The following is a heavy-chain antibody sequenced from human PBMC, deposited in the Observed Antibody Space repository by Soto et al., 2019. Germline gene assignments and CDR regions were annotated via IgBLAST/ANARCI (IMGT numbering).Heavy chain of an antibody. CDR3: ARLPPSNYGSGTTGYFDY. CDR1: GGSISSSSYY. Sequence: SETLSLTCTVSGGSISSSSYYWGWIRQPPGKGLEWIGSIYYSGSTYYNPSLKSRVTISVDTSKNQFSLKLSSVTAADTAVYYCARLPPSNYGSGTTGYFDYWGQGTLVTVSS. J-gene: IGHJ4*02. CDR2: IYYSGST. V-gene: IGHV4-39*01. D-gene: IGHD3-10*01.